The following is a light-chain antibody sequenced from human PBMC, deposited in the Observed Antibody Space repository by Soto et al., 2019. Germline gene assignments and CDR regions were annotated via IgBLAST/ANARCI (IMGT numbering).Light chain of an antibody. V-gene: IGKV1-6*01. Sequence: ALQMTQSPSSLSASVGDRVTITCRASQGIGNDLGWYQQRPGKAPKLLIYAASSLQSGVPSTFRGSGSGTDFTLTISSLQPEDFATYYCLQHSNFPYTFGQGTKLEIK. CDR2: AAS. CDR1: QGIGND. J-gene: IGKJ2*01. CDR3: LQHSNFPYT.